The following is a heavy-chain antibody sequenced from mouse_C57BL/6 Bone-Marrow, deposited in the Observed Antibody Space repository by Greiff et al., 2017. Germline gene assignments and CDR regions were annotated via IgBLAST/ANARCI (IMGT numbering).Heavy chain of an antibody. CDR2: LYPSSGNT. Sequence: VQLQQSGAELARPGASVKLSCKASGYTFTSYGISWVKQRTGQGLEWIGELYPSSGNTYYNEQFKGKATLTAAQSSSTAYMELRSLTSEDAAVYFCARWGGYDRLDYWGEGTTLRVCS. D-gene: IGHD2-2*01. CDR3: ARWGGYDRLDY. CDR1: GYTFTSYG. V-gene: IGHV1-81*01. J-gene: IGHJ2*01.